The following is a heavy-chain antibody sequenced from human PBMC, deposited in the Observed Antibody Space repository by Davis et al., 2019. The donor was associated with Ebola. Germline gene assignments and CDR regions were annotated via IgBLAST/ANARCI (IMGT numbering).Heavy chain of an antibody. Sequence: GGSLRLSCAASGFTFNNYWMTWVRQAPGKGLEWVAYISDGGGTIFYADSVKGRFTVSRDNAKNSLYLQMHSLRAEDTAVYYCAKSDTPMMTLSTIDYWGQGTLVTVNS. CDR2: ISDGGGTI. D-gene: IGHD3-22*01. CDR1: GFTFNNYW. J-gene: IGHJ4*02. V-gene: IGHV3-48*04. CDR3: AKSDTPMMTLSTIDY.